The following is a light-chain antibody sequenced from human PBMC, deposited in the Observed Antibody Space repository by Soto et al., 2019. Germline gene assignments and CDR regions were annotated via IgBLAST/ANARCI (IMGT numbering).Light chain of an antibody. CDR1: SSNIGAGYD. CDR2: GNS. Sequence: QSVLTQPPSVSGAPGQRVTISCTGSSSNIGAGYDVHWYQQLPGTAPKIVIYGNSNRPSGVPDRFSGSKSGTSASLAITGLQAEDEADYYCQSYDSSLSGYVFGTGTKVTVL. V-gene: IGLV1-40*01. CDR3: QSYDSSLSGYV. J-gene: IGLJ1*01.